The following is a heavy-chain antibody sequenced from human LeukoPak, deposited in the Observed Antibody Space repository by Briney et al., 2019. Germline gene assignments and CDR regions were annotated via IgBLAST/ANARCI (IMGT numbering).Heavy chain of an antibody. V-gene: IGHV4-59*11. J-gene: IGHJ4*02. CDR3: ARFGRGSSWYYFDY. CDR1: GGSISSHY. Sequence: SETLSLTCTVSGGSISSHYWSWIRQPPGKGLEWIGCIYYSGSTNYNPSLKSRVTISVDTSKNQFSLKLSSVTAADTAAYYCARFGRGSSWYYFDYWGQGTLVTVSS. CDR2: IYYSGST. D-gene: IGHD6-13*01.